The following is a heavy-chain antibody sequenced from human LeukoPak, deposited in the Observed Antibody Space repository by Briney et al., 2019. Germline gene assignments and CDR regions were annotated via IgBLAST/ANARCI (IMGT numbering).Heavy chain of an antibody. V-gene: IGHV1-8*01. CDR2: MNPNSGNT. J-gene: IGHJ4*02. CDR3: ARSRDSRTFYSGSPGAFDY. Sequence: GASVKVSCKASGYAFTSYDINWVRQATGQGLEWMGWMNPNSGNTGYAQKFQGRVTMTRNTSISTAYMELSSLRSEDTAVYYCARSRDSRTFYSGSPGAFDYWGQGTLVTVSS. CDR1: GYAFTSYD. D-gene: IGHD1-26*01.